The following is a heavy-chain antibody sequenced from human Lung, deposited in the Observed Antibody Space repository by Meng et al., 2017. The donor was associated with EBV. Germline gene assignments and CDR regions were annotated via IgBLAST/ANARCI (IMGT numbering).Heavy chain of an antibody. Sequence: QVQLQESGPGLVKPSQTLSLTCSVSGGSISSGDSYWSWIRQPPGKGLEWIGHIYNSGSTYYNPSLKSRITISVDTSKNQFSLKLSSVTAADTAVYYCARGQKGYFDLWGRGTLVTVSS. CDR3: ARGQKGYFDL. V-gene: IGHV4-30-4*01. J-gene: IGHJ2*01. CDR2: IYNSGST. CDR1: GGSISSGDSY.